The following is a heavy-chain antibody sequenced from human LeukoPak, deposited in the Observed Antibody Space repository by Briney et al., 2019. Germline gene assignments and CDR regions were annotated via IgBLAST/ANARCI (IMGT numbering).Heavy chain of an antibody. J-gene: IGHJ4*02. V-gene: IGHV1-69*13. Sequence: SVKVSCKASGGTFSSYAISWVRQAPGQGLEWMGGIIPIFGTANYAQKFQGRVTITADESTSTAYMELSSLRSEDTAVYYCAREVRIWFGVGYFDYWGQGTLVTVSS. D-gene: IGHD3-10*01. CDR2: IIPIFGTA. CDR3: AREVRIWFGVGYFDY. CDR1: GGTFSSYA.